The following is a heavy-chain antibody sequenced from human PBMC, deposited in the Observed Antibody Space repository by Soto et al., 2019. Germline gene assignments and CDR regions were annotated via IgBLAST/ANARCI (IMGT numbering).Heavy chain of an antibody. CDR1: GGTFSSYA. D-gene: IGHD3-22*01. CDR2: IIPIFGTA. V-gene: IGHV1-69*01. J-gene: IGHJ4*02. CDR3: AGGRREITMTPPPYFDY. Sequence: QVQLVQSGAEVKKPGSSVKVSCKASGGTFSSYAISWVRQAPGQGLEWMGGIIPIFGTANYAQKFQGRVTITADETTSTAYMELSSLRSEDRAVYYCAGGRREITMTPPPYFDYWGQGTLVTVSS.